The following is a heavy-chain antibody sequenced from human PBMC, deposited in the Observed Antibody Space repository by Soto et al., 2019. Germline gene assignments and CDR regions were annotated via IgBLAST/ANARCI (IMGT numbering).Heavy chain of an antibody. Sequence: GGSLILSSAASGLTFSSYSVSWVRQAPGKGLEWVSAISGSGGSTYYADSVKGRFTISRDNSKNTLYLQMNSLRAEDAAVYYCAKDRIGSSWPEYFQHWGQGTLVTVSS. CDR3: AKDRIGSSWPEYFQH. CDR1: GLTFSSYS. V-gene: IGHV3-23*01. J-gene: IGHJ1*01. D-gene: IGHD6-13*01. CDR2: ISGSGGST.